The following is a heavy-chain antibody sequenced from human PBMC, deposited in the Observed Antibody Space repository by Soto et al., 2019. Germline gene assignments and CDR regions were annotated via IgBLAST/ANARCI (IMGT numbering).Heavy chain of an antibody. J-gene: IGHJ4*02. Sequence: SETLSLTCTVSGGSISSYYWSWIRQPPGKGLEWIGYIYYSGSTNYNPSLKSRVTISVDTSKNQFSLKLSSVTAADTAVYYCARYVDTAMVIDYWGQGTLVTSPQ. D-gene: IGHD5-18*01. CDR3: ARYVDTAMVIDY. CDR2: IYYSGST. V-gene: IGHV4-59*01. CDR1: GGSISSYY.